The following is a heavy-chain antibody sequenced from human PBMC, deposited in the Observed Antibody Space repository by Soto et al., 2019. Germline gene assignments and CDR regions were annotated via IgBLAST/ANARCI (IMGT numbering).Heavy chain of an antibody. Sequence: ASVKVSCKVSGYTLTELSMHWVRQAPGKGLEWMGGFDPEDGETIYAQKFQGRVTMTEDTSTDTAYMELSSLRSEDTAVYYCATTYMITFGGVIDQPAWFDYWGQGTLVTVSS. CDR1: GYTLTELS. V-gene: IGHV1-24*01. J-gene: IGHJ4*02. CDR3: ATTYMITFGGVIDQPAWFDY. D-gene: IGHD3-16*02. CDR2: FDPEDGET.